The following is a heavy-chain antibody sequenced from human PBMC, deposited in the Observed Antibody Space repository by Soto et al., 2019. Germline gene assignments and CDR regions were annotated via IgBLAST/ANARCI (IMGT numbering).Heavy chain of an antibody. CDR2: IGGSGGNT. CDR1: GFIFNAYA. CDR3: ARVASDYINSADH. V-gene: IGHV3-23*01. Sequence: EVQLLESGGGLVQPGGSLRLSCAASGFIFNAYAMTWVRQAPGKGLEWVSAIGGSGGNTYYADSVKGRFTISRDNSKDTVDLEMTRLRVDDTAVYFCARVASDYINSADHWGQGILVTVSS. D-gene: IGHD4-4*01. J-gene: IGHJ4*02.